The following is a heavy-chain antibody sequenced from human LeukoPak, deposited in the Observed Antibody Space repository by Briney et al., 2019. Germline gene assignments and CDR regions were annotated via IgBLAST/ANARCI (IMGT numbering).Heavy chain of an antibody. CDR3: AKDDNYDYYYYYYMDV. D-gene: IGHD4-11*01. CDR1: GFTFSSYG. CDR2: IRYDGSNK. Sequence: GGSLRLSCAASGFTFSSYGMHWVRQAPGKGLEWVAFIRYDGSNKYYADSVKGRFTISRDNSKNTLYLQMNSLRAEDTAVYYCAKDDNYDYYYYYYMDVWGKGTTVTVSS. J-gene: IGHJ6*03. V-gene: IGHV3-30*02.